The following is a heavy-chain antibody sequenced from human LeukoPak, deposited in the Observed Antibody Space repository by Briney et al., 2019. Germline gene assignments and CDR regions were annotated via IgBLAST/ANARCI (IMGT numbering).Heavy chain of an antibody. V-gene: IGHV3-74*01. CDR2: INSDGSTT. J-gene: IGHJ5*02. CDR1: GFTLNGYW. CDR3: ARVATGSYDWFDP. D-gene: IGHD3-10*01. Sequence: PGGSLGLSCAAPGFTLNGYWMHWVRQAPGKGLVWVSRINSDGSTTSYTDSVKGRFTISRDNSKNTLYLQMNSLRAEGTAVYFCARVATGSYDWFDPWGQGTLVTVSS.